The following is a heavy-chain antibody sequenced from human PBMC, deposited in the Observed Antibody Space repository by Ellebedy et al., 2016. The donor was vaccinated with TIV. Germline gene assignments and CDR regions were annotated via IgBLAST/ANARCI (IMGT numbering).Heavy chain of an antibody. Sequence: MPSETLSLTCTVSGGSISSYYWSWIRQPPGKGLEWIGYIYYSGSTNYNPYLKSRVNISVDTSNNQFSLKLSSVTAADTAVYYCARGYSGYDLRFYYWGQGTLVTVSS. D-gene: IGHD5-12*01. V-gene: IGHV4-59*01. CDR2: IYYSGST. CDR3: ARGYSGYDLRFYY. J-gene: IGHJ4*02. CDR1: GGSISSYY.